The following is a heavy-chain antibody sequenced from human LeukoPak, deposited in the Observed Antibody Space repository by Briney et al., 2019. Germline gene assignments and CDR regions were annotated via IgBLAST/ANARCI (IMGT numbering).Heavy chain of an antibody. J-gene: IGHJ4*02. CDR1: GYTFNTYA. Sequence: ASVKVSCKASGYTFNTYAIHWVRQAPGQRLEWMGWINTANGNTKYSQKFQGRVTITRDTSASTAYMELSSLRSEDTAVYYCARGLRYFDWPSYYFDYWGQGTLVTVSS. CDR3: ARGLRYFDWPSYYFDY. CDR2: INTANGNT. V-gene: IGHV1-3*04. D-gene: IGHD3-9*01.